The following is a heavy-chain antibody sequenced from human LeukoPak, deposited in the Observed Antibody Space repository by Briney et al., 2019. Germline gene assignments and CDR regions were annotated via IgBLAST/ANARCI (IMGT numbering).Heavy chain of an antibody. Sequence: SYTLSLPYTFSGDSISRRSYYWGWIRPPTGQGLERIESIYYSESTYYNLSSKSRFTISVDTSKTLFSLKLSSVTAADTAVYYCARERGIDIPDAFDIWGQGTMVTVSS. D-gene: IGHD2-15*01. CDR2: IYYSEST. CDR3: ARERGIDIPDAFDI. V-gene: IGHV4-39*07. CDR1: GDSISRRSYY. J-gene: IGHJ3*02.